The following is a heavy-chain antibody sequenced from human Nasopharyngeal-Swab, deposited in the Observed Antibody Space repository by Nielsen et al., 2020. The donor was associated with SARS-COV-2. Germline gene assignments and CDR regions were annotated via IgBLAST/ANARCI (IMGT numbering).Heavy chain of an antibody. J-gene: IGHJ6*03. CDR3: ARGLSGIVPPPILGLGPFYSYYYMDG. Sequence: ESLKISCAVYGGHFSTYYWGWIRQPPGKGLEWIAELHHSGSTNYNPSLKSRVTISVDTSKHHFSLKLNSVTAADTAVYYCARGLSGIVPPPILGLGPFYSYYYMDGWGKGTTVTVSS. CDR1: GGHFSTYY. D-gene: IGHD2-2*01. CDR2: LHHSGST. V-gene: IGHV4-34*01.